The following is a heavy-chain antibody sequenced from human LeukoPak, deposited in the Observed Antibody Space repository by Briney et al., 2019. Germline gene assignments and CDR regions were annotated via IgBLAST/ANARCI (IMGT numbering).Heavy chain of an antibody. CDR1: DGSISSYY. CDR3: AREWYCSSTSCYQTFDY. Sequence: PSETLSLTCTVSDGSISSYYWSWIRQPAGKGLEWIGRIYTSGSTNYNPSLKSRVTMSVDTSKNQFSLKLSSVTAADTAVYYCAREWYCSSTSCYQTFDYWGQGTLVTVSS. CDR2: IYTSGST. J-gene: IGHJ4*02. V-gene: IGHV4-4*07. D-gene: IGHD2-2*01.